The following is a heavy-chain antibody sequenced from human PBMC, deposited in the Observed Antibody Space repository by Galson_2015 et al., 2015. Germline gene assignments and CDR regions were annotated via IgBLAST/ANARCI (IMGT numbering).Heavy chain of an antibody. D-gene: IGHD3-9*01. CDR1: GFTFSSYA. V-gene: IGHV3-23*01. Sequence: SLRLSCAASGFTFSSYAMSWVRQAPGKGLEWVSAISGSGGSTYYADSVKGRFTISRDNSKNTLYLQMNSLRAEDTAVYYCAKNYDILTGARGWYFDLWGRGTLVTVSS. CDR2: ISGSGGST. J-gene: IGHJ2*01. CDR3: AKNYDILTGARGWYFDL.